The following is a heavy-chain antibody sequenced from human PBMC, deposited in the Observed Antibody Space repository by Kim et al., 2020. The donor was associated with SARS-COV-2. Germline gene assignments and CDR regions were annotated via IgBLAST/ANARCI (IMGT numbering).Heavy chain of an antibody. CDR3: AKAPFCGNTSCYPLDY. J-gene: IGHJ4*01. CDR2: IWYDGNNR. D-gene: IGHD2-2*01. Sequence: GGSLRLSCSASGFTFGSYGMHWVRQAPGKGLEWVAVIWYDGNNRYYADSVKGRFTISRDNSKNTLFLQMNSLRAEDTAVYYCAKAPFCGNTSCYPLDYWG. V-gene: IGHV3-33*06. CDR1: GFTFGSYG.